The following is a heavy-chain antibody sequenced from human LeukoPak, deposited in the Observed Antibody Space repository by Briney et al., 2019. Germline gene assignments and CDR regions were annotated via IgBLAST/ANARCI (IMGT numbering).Heavy chain of an antibody. CDR2: IYYGGST. CDR1: GGSISSYY. D-gene: IGHD6-13*01. V-gene: IGHV4-59*01. J-gene: IGHJ4*02. CDR3: ARDRVGAAAGTFDY. Sequence: PSETLSLTCTVSGGSISSYYWSWIRQPPGKGLEWIGYIYYGGSTNYNPSLKSRVTISVDTSKDQFSLKLSSVTAADTAVYYCARDRVGAAAGTFDYWGQGTLVTVSS.